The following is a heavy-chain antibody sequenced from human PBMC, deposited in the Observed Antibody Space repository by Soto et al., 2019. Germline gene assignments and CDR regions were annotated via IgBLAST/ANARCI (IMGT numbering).Heavy chain of an antibody. V-gene: IGHV4-59*04. Sequence: SETLSLTCTVSGGSISSYYWSWIRQPPGKGLEWIGYIYHSGSTYYNPSLKSRVTISVDRSKNQFSLKLSSVTAADTAVYYCAAGRGLPRSYWGQGTLVTVSS. J-gene: IGHJ4*02. CDR1: GGSISSYY. CDR3: AAGRGLPRSY. D-gene: IGHD5-12*01. CDR2: IYHSGST.